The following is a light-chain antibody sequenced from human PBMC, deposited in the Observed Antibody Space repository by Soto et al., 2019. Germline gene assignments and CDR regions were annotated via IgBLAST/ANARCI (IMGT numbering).Light chain of an antibody. Sequence: QSALTQPASVSGSPGQSITISCTGSSSDVGGYNYVSWYQHHPGKAPKLMIYEVSNRPSGVSNRFSGSKSDNTASLTISGLQSEDEADHYCSSYTSSSTVVFGGGTKVTVL. CDR3: SSYTSSSTVV. CDR2: EVS. J-gene: IGLJ3*02. V-gene: IGLV2-14*01. CDR1: SSDVGGYNY.